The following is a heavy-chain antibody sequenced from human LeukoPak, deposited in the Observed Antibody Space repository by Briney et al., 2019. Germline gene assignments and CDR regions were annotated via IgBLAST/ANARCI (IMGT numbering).Heavy chain of an antibody. CDR3: ALKPTAMAPGDN. V-gene: IGHV4-34*01. CDR2: INHSGST. J-gene: IGHJ4*02. Sequence: SETLSLTCAVYGGSFSGYYWSWIRQPPGKGLEWIGEINHSGSTNYNPSLKSRVTISVDTSKNQFSLKLSSVTAADTAVYYCALKPTAMAPGDNWGQGTLVTVSS. CDR1: GGSFSGYY. D-gene: IGHD5-18*01.